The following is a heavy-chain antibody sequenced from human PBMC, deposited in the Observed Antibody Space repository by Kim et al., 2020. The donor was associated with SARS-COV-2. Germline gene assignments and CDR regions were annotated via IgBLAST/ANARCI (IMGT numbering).Heavy chain of an antibody. CDR3: VRDSNWSFDY. CDR2: I. V-gene: IGHV3-21*01. D-gene: IGHD6-13*01. Sequence: IHDADSLKGRFTISRDNAENSLYLQMNSLRDEDTAVYYCVRDSNWSFDYWGQGTLVTVSS. J-gene: IGHJ4*02.